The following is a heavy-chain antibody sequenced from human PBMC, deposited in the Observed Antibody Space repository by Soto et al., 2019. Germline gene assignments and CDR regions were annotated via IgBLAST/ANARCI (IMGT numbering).Heavy chain of an antibody. J-gene: IGHJ5*02. CDR1: GGSINSDEFY. CDR3: ARMGLHLGELSRNWFDP. D-gene: IGHD3-16*02. Sequence: TLSLTCSLSGGSINSDEFYWTWISQSPGKGLEWIGYIYSSGRTHYNPSLKSRINISLDTSNNLLSLRLSSVTAADTAVYYCARMGLHLGELSRNWFDPWGRGTLVTVSS. CDR2: IYSSGRT. V-gene: IGHV4-31*03.